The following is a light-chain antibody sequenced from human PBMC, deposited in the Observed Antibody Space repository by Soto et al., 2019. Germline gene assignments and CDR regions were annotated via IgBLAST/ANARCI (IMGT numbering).Light chain of an antibody. V-gene: IGKV3-20*01. CDR2: GAS. J-gene: IGKJ1*01. CDR1: QSVSSSY. CDR3: QQYDNSVWT. Sequence: EIMLKQSPGTLSLSPGERATLSCRSSQSVSSSYLAWYQQKSGQAPRLLIYGASSRATGIPDRFSGSGSGTDFTLTISRLEPEDFAVYYCQQYDNSVWTFGQGTKVDIK.